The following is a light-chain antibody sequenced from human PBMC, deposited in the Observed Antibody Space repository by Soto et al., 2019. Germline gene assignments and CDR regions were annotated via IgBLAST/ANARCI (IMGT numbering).Light chain of an antibody. Sequence: QSTLTQPASVSGSPGQSITSSCTGTSSDVGGYNYVSWYQHHPDKAPKLVIYDVTNRPSGVSNRFSGSKAGNTASLTISGLQAEDEADYYCNSYTGSATPYVFGTGTKVTVL. CDR1: SSDVGGYNY. CDR2: DVT. CDR3: NSYTGSATPYV. J-gene: IGLJ1*01. V-gene: IGLV2-14*03.